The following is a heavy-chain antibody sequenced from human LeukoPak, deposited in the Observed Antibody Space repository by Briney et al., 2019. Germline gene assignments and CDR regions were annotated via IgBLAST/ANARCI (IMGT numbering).Heavy chain of an antibody. Sequence: GGSLRLSCAASGFTVSSNYMSWVRQAPGKGLEWVSVIYSGGSTYYADSVKGRFTISRHNSKNTLYLQMNSLRAEDTAVYYCAREIAAAGSRAFDIWSQGTMVTVSS. V-gene: IGHV3-53*04. CDR2: IYSGGST. CDR1: GFTVSSNY. J-gene: IGHJ3*02. CDR3: AREIAAAGSRAFDI. D-gene: IGHD6-13*01.